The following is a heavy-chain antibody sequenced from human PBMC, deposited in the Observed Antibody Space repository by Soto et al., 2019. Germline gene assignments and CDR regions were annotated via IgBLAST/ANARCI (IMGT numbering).Heavy chain of an antibody. D-gene: IGHD3-10*01. Sequence: SETLSLTCTVSGGSISSGGYYWSWIRQHPGKGLEWIGYIYYSGSTYYNPSLKSRVTISVDTSKNQFSLKLSSVTAADTAVYYCATYGSGTYKPTTFDDWGKGTLVTVSS. V-gene: IGHV4-31*03. CDR3: ATYGSGTYKPTTFDD. CDR2: IYYSGST. J-gene: IGHJ4*02. CDR1: GGSISSGGYY.